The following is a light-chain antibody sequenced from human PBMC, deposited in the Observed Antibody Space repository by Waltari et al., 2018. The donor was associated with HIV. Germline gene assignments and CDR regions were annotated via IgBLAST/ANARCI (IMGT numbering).Light chain of an antibody. V-gene: IGLV2-14*03. CDR3: SSYTSSSTLGV. CDR2: DVS. CDR1: TSDIGGYNY. J-gene: IGLJ1*01. Sequence: QSALTQPASVFGSPGQSITISCTGTTSDIGGYNYVSRYQQHPGKAPKLMISDVSHRPSGVSNRFSGSKSGNTASLTISGLQAEDEADYYCSSYTSSSTLGVFGSGTKVTVL.